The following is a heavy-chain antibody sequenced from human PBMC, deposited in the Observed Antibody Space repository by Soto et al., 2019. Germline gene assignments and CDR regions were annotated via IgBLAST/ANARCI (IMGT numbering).Heavy chain of an antibody. Sequence: QLQLQESGPGLVKPSETLSLTCTVSGGSISSSSYYWGWIRQPPGKGLEWIGSIYYSGSTYYNPSLKSRVTISVDTSKNQFSLKLSSVTAADTAVYYCATSPKIGYYYMYNWFDPWGQGTLVTVSS. D-gene: IGHD3-22*01. V-gene: IGHV4-39*01. J-gene: IGHJ5*02. CDR3: ATSPKIGYYYMYNWFDP. CDR1: GGSISSSSYY. CDR2: IYYSGST.